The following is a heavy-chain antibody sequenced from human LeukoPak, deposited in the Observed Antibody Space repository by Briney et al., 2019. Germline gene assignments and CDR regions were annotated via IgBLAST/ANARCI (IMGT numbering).Heavy chain of an antibody. CDR1: GGTFSSYA. V-gene: IGHV1-69*05. Sequence: ASVKVSCKASGGTFSSYAISWVRQAPGQGLEWMGRIIPIFGTANYAQKFQGRVTITTDESTSTAYMELSSLRSEDTAVYYCEREVAAARFDYWGQGTLVTVSS. CDR2: IIPIFGTA. D-gene: IGHD6-13*01. J-gene: IGHJ4*02. CDR3: EREVAAARFDY.